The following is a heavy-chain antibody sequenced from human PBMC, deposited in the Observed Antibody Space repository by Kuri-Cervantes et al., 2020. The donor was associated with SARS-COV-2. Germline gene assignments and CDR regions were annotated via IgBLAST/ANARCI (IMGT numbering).Heavy chain of an antibody. CDR2: MNSDTGNA. Sequence: ASVNVTCKASGYIFTGYYMHWVRQASGQGLEWMGLMNSDTGNAGYAQKFQGRVTLTRITSISTAYMDLSGLRSEDTAVYYCARERPHSSYHHLDVWGKGTMVTVSS. D-gene: IGHD1-14*01. CDR1: GYIFTGYY. CDR3: ARERPHSSYHHLDV. V-gene: IGHV1-8*02. J-gene: IGHJ6*03.